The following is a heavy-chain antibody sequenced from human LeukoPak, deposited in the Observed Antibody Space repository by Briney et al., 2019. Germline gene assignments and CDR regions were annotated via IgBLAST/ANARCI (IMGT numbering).Heavy chain of an antibody. CDR2: ISGSGGST. V-gene: IGHV3-23*01. J-gene: IGHJ4*02. Sequence: GGSLRLSCAASGFTFSSYAMSWVRQAPGKGLAWVSAISGSGGSTYYADSVKGRFTISRDNSKNTLYLQMNSLRAEDTAVYYCAKPDKYSYGYNYFDYWGQGTLVTVSS. D-gene: IGHD5-18*01. CDR3: AKPDKYSYGYNYFDY. CDR1: GFTFSSYA.